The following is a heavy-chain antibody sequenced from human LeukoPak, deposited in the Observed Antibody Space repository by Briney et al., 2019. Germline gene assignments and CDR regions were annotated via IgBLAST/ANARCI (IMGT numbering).Heavy chain of an antibody. CDR2: INHSGST. CDR1: GGSFSSYY. CDR3: ARFGYSYGNDY. Sequence: SETLSLTCTGSGGSFSSYYWSWIRQPPGKGLEWIGEINHSGSTNYNPSLKSRVTISVDTSKNQFSLKLSSVTAADTAVYYCARFGYSYGNDYWGQGTLVTVSS. V-gene: IGHV4-34*01. D-gene: IGHD5-18*01. J-gene: IGHJ4*02.